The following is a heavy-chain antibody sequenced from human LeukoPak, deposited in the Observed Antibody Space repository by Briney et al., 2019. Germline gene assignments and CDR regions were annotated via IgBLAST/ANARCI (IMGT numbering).Heavy chain of an antibody. CDR2: LSDSGGST. V-gene: IGHV3-23*01. CDR3: ATTQSLYEHAFDI. D-gene: IGHD3-3*01. CDR1: GFTVSSYA. J-gene: IGHJ3*02. Sequence: GGSLRLSCAASGFTVSSYAMSWVRQAPGKGLEWVSTLSDSGGSTYYADSVKGRFIISRDNSKNTLYLQMNTLRAEDTAVYYCATTQSLYEHAFDIWGQGTMVTVSS.